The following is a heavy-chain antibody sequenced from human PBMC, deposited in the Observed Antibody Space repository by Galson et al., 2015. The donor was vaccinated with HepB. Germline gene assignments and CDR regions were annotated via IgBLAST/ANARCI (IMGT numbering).Heavy chain of an antibody. Sequence: SLRLSCAASGFTFSSYAMSWVRQAPGKGLEWVSAISGSGGSTYYADSVKGRFTISRDNPKNTLYLQMNSLRAEDTAVYYCAKAVVGVSPFDYWGQGTLVTVSS. J-gene: IGHJ4*02. CDR1: GFTFSSYA. CDR3: AKAVVGVSPFDY. CDR2: ISGSGGST. D-gene: IGHD1-26*01. V-gene: IGHV3-23*01.